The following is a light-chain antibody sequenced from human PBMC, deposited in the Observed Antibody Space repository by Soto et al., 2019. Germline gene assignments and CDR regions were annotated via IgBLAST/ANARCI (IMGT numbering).Light chain of an antibody. Sequence: AIQLTQSPSSLSASVGDRVTITCRASQGISSALAWYQQKPGKAPKLLIYDASSLESGVPSRFSGSGSGTDFTLTISSLQSEDFAVYYCQQYKNGWTFGQGTKVDIK. CDR1: QGISSA. CDR2: DAS. J-gene: IGKJ1*01. V-gene: IGKV1D-13*01. CDR3: QQYKNGWT.